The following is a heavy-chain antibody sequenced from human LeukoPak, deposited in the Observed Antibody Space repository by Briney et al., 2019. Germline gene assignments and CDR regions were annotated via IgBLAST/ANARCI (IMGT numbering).Heavy chain of an antibody. D-gene: IGHD6-6*01. V-gene: IGHV4-4*07. J-gene: IGHJ3*02. CDR3: ARGGYSSSPFDI. CDR2: IYTTGST. CDR1: GGSISTYY. Sequence: SETLSLTCTVSGGSISTYYWSWIRQPAGKGLEWIGRIYTTGSTNYDPSLKSRVTMSLDTSKNQFSLKLSSVTAADTAVYYCARGGYSSSPFDIWGQGTMVTVSS.